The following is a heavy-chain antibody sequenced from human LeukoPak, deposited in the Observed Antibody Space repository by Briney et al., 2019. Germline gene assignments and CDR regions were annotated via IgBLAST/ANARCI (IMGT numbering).Heavy chain of an antibody. D-gene: IGHD3-10*01. CDR1: GYTFSNYG. V-gene: IGHV1-18*01. CDR3: ARDESLWFGESNWFDP. Sequence: ASVKVSCKVSGYTFSNYGISWVRQAPGEGLEWMGWISVYNGNTKYAKKLQGRVTMTTDTSTSTAYMELRSLRSDDTAVYYCARDESLWFGESNWFDPWGQGTLVTVSS. J-gene: IGHJ5*02. CDR2: ISVYNGNT.